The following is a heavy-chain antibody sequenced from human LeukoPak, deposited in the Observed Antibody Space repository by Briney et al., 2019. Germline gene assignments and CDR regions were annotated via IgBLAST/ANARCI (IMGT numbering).Heavy chain of an antibody. CDR1: GFTFRRYA. CDR3: ARDARIAVAGTTHFQH. V-gene: IGHV3-64*02. J-gene: IGHJ1*01. D-gene: IGHD6-19*01. Sequence: GGSLRLSCAISGFTFRRYAMYWVRQAPGKGLEFVSAVSSDGDSTYYADSVKGRFTISRDNAKNSLYLQMNSLRAEDTAVYYCARDARIAVAGTTHFQHWGQGTLVTVSS. CDR2: VSSDGDST.